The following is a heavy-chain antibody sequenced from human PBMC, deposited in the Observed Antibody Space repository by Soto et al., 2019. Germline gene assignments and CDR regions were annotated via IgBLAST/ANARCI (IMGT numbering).Heavy chain of an antibody. CDR3: VRDGTKTLRDWFDP. Sequence: SETLSLTCTVSGACISGFYWSWIRKSAGKGLEWIGRIYATGTTDYNPSLKSRVMMSVDTSKKQFSLKLRSVTAADTAVYYCVRDGTKTLRDWFDPWGQGISVTVSS. CDR1: GACISGFY. CDR2: IYATGTT. J-gene: IGHJ5*02. V-gene: IGHV4-4*07. D-gene: IGHD1-1*01.